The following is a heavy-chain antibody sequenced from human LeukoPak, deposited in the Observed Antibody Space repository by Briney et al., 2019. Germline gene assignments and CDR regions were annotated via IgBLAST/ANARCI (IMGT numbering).Heavy chain of an antibody. CDR1: GYTFTSFY. Sequence: GGSVNVSCRASGYTFTSFYMQWVRQAPGQGLEWMGWISADNGNTNYAQNLQGRVTMTRKTPISTAYMDLSSLRSEDTAVYYCATVRVAPHAFDIWGQGTMVTVSS. J-gene: IGHJ3*02. V-gene: IGHV1-8*01. CDR2: ISADNGNT. D-gene: IGHD2-15*01. CDR3: ATVRVAPHAFDI.